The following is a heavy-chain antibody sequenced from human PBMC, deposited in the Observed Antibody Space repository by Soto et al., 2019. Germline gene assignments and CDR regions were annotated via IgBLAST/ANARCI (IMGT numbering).Heavy chain of an antibody. CDR1: GFTFSSYG. V-gene: IGHV3-30*18. CDR3: AKGMDV. Sequence: ESGGGVVPPGRSLRLSCAASGFTFSSYGMHWVRQAPGKGLEWVAVISYDGSNKYYADSVKGRFTISRDNSKNTLYLQMNSLRAEDTAVYYCAKGMDVWGKGTTVTVSS. CDR2: ISYDGSNK. J-gene: IGHJ6*03.